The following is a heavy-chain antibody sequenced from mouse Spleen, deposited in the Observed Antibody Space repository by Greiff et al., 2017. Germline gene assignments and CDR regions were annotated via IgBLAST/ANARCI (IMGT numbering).Heavy chain of an antibody. CDR2: ISYDGSN. D-gene: IGHD3-3*01. CDR1: GYSITSGYY. J-gene: IGHJ3*01. Sequence: EVKLQESGPGLVKPSQSLSLTCSVTGYSITSGYYWNWIRQFPGNKLEWMGYISYDGSNNYNPSLKNRISITRDTSKNQFFLKLNSVTTEDTATYYCARESYGWRFAYWGQGTLVTVSA. CDR3: ARESYGWRFAY. V-gene: IGHV3-6*01.